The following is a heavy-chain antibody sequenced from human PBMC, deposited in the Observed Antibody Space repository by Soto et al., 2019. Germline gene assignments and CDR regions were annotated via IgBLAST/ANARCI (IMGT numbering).Heavy chain of an antibody. J-gene: IGHJ5*02. D-gene: IGHD6-19*01. CDR2: IWYDGSNK. CDR3: ARSGEWLRLGLFDP. V-gene: IGHV3-33*01. Sequence: QVQLVESGGGVVQPGRSLRLSCAASGFTFSSYGMHWVRQAPGKGLEWVAVIWYDGSNKYYADSVKGRFIISRDNSKNTLYLQMNSLRAEDTAVYYCARSGEWLRLGLFDPWGQGTLVTVSS. CDR1: GFTFSSYG.